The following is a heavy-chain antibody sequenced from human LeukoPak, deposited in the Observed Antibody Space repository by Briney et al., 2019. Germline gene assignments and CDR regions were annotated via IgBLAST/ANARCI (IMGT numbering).Heavy chain of an antibody. V-gene: IGHV1-2*06. D-gene: IGHD2-2*01. J-gene: IGHJ4*02. CDR1: GYSFTTYY. Sequence: ASVKVSCKASGYSFTTYYIHWVRQAPGQGLEWMGRINPNSGDTNYAQKFQGRVTMTRDTSISTAYMELSRLRSDDTAVYYCARDYCSSTSCLFDYWGQGTLVTVSS. CDR2: INPNSGDT. CDR3: ARDYCSSTSCLFDY.